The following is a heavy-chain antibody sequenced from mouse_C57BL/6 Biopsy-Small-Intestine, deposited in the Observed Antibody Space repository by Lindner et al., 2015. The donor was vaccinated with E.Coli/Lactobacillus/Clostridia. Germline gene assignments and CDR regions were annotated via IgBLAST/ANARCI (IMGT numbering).Heavy chain of an antibody. V-gene: IGHV14-2*01. Sequence: VQLQESGAELVKPGASVKLSCTASGFNIKDYYIHWVKQRTEQGLEWIGRIDPEDGETEYAPKFQGKATITADTSSNTAYLQLSSLTSEDTAVYYCARSEGYYAMDYWGQGTSVTVSS. J-gene: IGHJ4*01. CDR2: IDPEDGET. CDR3: ARSEGYYAMDY. CDR1: GFNIKDYY.